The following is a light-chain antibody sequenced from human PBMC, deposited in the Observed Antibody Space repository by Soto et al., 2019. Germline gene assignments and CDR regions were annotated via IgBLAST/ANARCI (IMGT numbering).Light chain of an antibody. CDR1: STDIGSYNY. J-gene: IGLJ2*01. CDR2: DVS. CDR3: SSYGASSTL. Sequence: QSVLTQAASLSGSPGQSITISCTGTSTDIGSYNYVSWYQQHPGKAPKLMIFDVSYRPSGISDRFSGSKSGNTASLTISGLQPEDEADYYCSSYGASSTLFGGGTKVTVL. V-gene: IGLV2-14*03.